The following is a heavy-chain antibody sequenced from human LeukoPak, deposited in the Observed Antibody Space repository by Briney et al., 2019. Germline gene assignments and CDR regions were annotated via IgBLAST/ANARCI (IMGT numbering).Heavy chain of an antibody. J-gene: IGHJ4*02. CDR3: ARGGLFGFPETYYFDY. Sequence: GGSLRLSCAASGFTFSSYAMHWVRQAPGKGLEWVAVISYDGSNKYYADSAKGRFTISRDNSKNTLYLQMNSLRAEDTAVYCCARGGLFGFPETYYFDYWGQGTLVTVSS. V-gene: IGHV3-30-3*01. CDR1: GFTFSSYA. CDR2: ISYDGSNK. D-gene: IGHD3-22*01.